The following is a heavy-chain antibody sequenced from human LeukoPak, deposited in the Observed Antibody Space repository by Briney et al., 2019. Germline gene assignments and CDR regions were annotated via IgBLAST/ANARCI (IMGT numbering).Heavy chain of an antibody. J-gene: IGHJ4*02. V-gene: IGHV1-69*04. CDR1: GGTFSSYA. CDR2: IIPILGIA. D-gene: IGHD1-26*01. CDR3: ARRLYSGSYYEFDY. Sequence: VASVKVSCKASGGTFSSYAISWVRQAPVQGLEWMGRIIPILGIANYAQKFQGRVTITADKSTSTAYMELSSLRSEDTAVYYCARRLYSGSYYEFDYWGQGTLVTVSS.